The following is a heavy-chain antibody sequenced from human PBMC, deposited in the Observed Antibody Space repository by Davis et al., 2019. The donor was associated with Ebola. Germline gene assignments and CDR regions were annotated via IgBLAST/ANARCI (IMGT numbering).Heavy chain of an antibody. Sequence: GESLKISCAASGFTFRDYAMHWVRQAPGKGLEYVSVISSNGGSTYYADSVKGRFTISRDNSKYTLYLQMGGLRAEDMAVYYCARGLQLGVLDFWGQGTLVTVSS. CDR3: ARGLQLGVLDF. D-gene: IGHD3-16*01. J-gene: IGHJ4*02. V-gene: IGHV3-64*02. CDR2: ISSNGGST. CDR1: GFTFRDYA.